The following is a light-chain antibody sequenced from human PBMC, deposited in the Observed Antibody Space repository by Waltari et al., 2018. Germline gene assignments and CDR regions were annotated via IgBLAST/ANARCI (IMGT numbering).Light chain of an antibody. J-gene: IGKJ3*01. CDR3: QQRSNWPRNT. CDR2: DAS. V-gene: IGKV3-11*01. CDR1: QSVSSY. Sequence: EIVLTQSPATLSLSPGERATLSCRASQSVSSYLAWYQQKPGQAPRLLIYDASNRATGIPARFSGSGSGTDFTLTISSLEPEDFAVYYCQQRSNWPRNTFGLGPKWISN.